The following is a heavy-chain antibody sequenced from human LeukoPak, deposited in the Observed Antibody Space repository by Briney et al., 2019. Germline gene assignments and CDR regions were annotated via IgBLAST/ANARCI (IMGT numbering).Heavy chain of an antibody. CDR3: ARQGYTASYYFLDY. D-gene: IGHD1-26*01. J-gene: IGHJ4*02. CDR1: GDSIRSYY. CDR2: IYSTGTT. V-gene: IGHV4-4*07. Sequence: SETLPLTCTVSGDSIRSYYWGWVRQPAGKGLEWIGRIYSTGTTFYNPSLKTRLTISIDTSKNQFSLRLTSVIAADTAVYYCARQGYTASYYFLDYWSQGTLVTVSS.